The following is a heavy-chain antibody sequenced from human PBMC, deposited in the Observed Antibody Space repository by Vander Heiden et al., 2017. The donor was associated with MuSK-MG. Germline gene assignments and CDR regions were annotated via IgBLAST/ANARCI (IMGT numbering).Heavy chain of an antibody. V-gene: IGHV4-39*01. CDR3: ARQGPSWPFSMGYYYYGMDV. J-gene: IGHJ6*02. CDR1: GGSISSSSYY. D-gene: IGHD2-21*01. CDR2: IYYSGST. Sequence: QLQLQESGPGLVKPSETLSLTCTVSGGSISSSSYYWGWIRQPPGTGLEWIGSIYYSGSTYYNPSLKSRVTISVDTSKNQFSLKLSSVTAADTAVYYCARQGPSWPFSMGYYYYGMDVWGQGTTVTVSS.